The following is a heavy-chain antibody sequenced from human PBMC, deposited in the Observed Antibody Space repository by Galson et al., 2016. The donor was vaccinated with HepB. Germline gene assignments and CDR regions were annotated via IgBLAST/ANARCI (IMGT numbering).Heavy chain of an antibody. V-gene: IGHV3-7*01. J-gene: IGHJ3*02. D-gene: IGHD3-3*01. CDR1: GFTFSSYW. CDR3: ARNLNYDFWERPRDAFDI. CDR2: IKQDGSEK. Sequence: LRLSCAASGFTFSSYWMSWVRQAPGKGLEWVANIKQDGSEKYYVDSVKGRFTISRDNAKNSLYLQMNSLRAEDTAVYYCARNLNYDFWERPRDAFDIWGQGTMVTVSS.